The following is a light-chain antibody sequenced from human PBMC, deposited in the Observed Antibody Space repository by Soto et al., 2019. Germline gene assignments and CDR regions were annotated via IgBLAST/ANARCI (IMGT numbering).Light chain of an antibody. V-gene: IGKV2-30*02. J-gene: IGKJ5*01. CDR2: KVS. Sequence: DVVMTQSPLSLPVTLGQPASISCRSNQSLVHSDGIAYFSWFQQRPGRSPRXIIYKVSNRDSGVPARFSGSGSGTDFALKISRVEPEDVGVYYCMQGTHWPITFGQGTRLEIK. CDR1: QSLVHSDGIAY. CDR3: MQGTHWPIT.